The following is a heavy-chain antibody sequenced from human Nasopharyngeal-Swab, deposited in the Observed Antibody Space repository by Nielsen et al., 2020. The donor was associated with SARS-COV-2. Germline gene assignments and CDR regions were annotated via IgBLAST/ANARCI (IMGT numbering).Heavy chain of an antibody. CDR3: TGTMIVVVTPYYYYYGMDV. J-gene: IGHJ6*02. D-gene: IGHD3-22*01. CDR2: IRSKANSYAT. Sequence: VRQMPGKGLEWVGRIRSKANSYATAYAASVKGRFTISRDDSKNTAYLQMNSLKTEDTAVYYCTGTMIVVVTPYYYYYGMDVWGQGTTVTVSS. V-gene: IGHV3-73*01.